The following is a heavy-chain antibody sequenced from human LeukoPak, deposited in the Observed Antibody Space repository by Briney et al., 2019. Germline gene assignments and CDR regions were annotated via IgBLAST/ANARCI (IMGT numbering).Heavy chain of an antibody. Sequence: SETLSLTCTVSGGSISTYYWSWIRQPPGKGLEWIGYIYHSGSTKYNPSLKSRVTISVDTSKNQFSLKLSSVTAADTAVYYCAREGKITMVRGVIRYYYMDVWGKGTTVTISS. CDR1: GGSISTYY. D-gene: IGHD3-10*01. J-gene: IGHJ6*03. CDR3: AREGKITMVRGVIRYYYMDV. V-gene: IGHV4-59*12. CDR2: IYHSGST.